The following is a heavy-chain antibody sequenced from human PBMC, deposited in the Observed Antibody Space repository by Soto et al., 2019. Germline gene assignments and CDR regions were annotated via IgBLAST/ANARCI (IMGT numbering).Heavy chain of an antibody. CDR2: ISSNSRVI. D-gene: IGHD3-10*01. CDR3: ARESNMGDF. CDR1: GFTFGNSN. J-gene: IGHJ4*02. Sequence: GGSLRLSCAASGFTFGNSNMDWVRQAPGKGLEWISYISSNSRVIYYADSVKGRFTISRDNAKNSLFLQMSGLRDEDTAVYYCARESNMGDFWGQGTLVTVSS. V-gene: IGHV3-48*02.